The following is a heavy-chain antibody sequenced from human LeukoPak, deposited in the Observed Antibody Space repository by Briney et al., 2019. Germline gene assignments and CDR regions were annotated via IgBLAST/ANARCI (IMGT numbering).Heavy chain of an antibody. CDR3: ARDRSVGVLPAPPFDF. V-gene: IGHV4-39*07. D-gene: IGHD6-6*01. J-gene: IGHJ4*02. CDR1: GVSITSNSYS. CDR2: FYYTGSP. Sequence: SETLSLTCTVSGVSITSNSYSWAWIRQPPGKGLEWIGNFYYTGSPSYNPSLKSRLTISADTSKNQFSLTLTSVTAADTAVYYCARDRSVGVLPAPPFDFWGQGTLVTVSS.